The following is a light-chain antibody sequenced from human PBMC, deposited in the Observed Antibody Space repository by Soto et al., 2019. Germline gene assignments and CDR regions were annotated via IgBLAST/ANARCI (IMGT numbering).Light chain of an antibody. CDR3: LQHNNYPRT. J-gene: IGKJ1*01. CDR1: QGINSF. CDR2: AAS. Sequence: DIQLTQSPSFLSASAGDSVTITCRASQGINSFLAWYQQKPGKAPKRLIYAASSLPSGVPSRFSGSGSGTEFTLTISSLQPEDFATYYCLQHNNYPRTFGQGTKVHIK. V-gene: IGKV1-9*01.